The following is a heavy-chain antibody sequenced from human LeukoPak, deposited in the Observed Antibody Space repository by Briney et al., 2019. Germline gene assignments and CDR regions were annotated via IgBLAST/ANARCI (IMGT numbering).Heavy chain of an antibody. Sequence: GGSLRLSCAASGFTFSSYSMNWVRQAPGKGLEWVSSISSSSSYIYYADSVKGRFTISRDNAKNSLYLQMNSLRAEDTAVYCSAMRRIAAAGSDYWGQGTLVTVSS. V-gene: IGHV3-21*01. CDR3: AMRRIAAAGSDY. CDR1: GFTFSSYS. CDR2: ISSSSSYI. J-gene: IGHJ4*02. D-gene: IGHD6-13*01.